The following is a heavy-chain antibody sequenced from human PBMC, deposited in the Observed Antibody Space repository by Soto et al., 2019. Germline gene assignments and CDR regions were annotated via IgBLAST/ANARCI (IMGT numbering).Heavy chain of an antibody. J-gene: IGHJ3*02. CDR3: ARVERGTATTVVDAFDI. CDR2: MSHSGGT. CDR1: GGFVSSCSYY. D-gene: IGHD1-1*01. Sequence: SETLSLTCAVYGGFVSSCSYYWSWIRQPPGKGLEWIGEMSHSGGTHFNPSLKGRVTISVDTSKNQFSLMMSSVTAADTALYYCARVERGTATTVVDAFDIWGPGTMVTVSS. V-gene: IGHV4-61*01.